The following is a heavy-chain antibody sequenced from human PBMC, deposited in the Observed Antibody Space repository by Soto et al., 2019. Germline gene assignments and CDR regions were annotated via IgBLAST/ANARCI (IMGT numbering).Heavy chain of an antibody. CDR3: AKDPATTMTLPHFDY. CDR2: ISASGGST. CDR1: GFTFSNFA. Sequence: EVQLLGSGGDLVQPGGSLRLSCAASGFTFSNFAMHWVRQAPGKGLEWVSAISASGGSTYYADSVKGWFTISRDNSKNTLYLQMNSLRAEDTAVYYCAKDPATTMTLPHFDYWGQGTLVTVSS. D-gene: IGHD4-17*01. V-gene: IGHV3-23*01. J-gene: IGHJ4*02.